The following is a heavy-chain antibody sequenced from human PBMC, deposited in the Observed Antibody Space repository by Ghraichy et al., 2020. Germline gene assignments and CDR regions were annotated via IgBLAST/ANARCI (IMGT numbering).Heavy chain of an antibody. CDR1: GGSISSYY. CDR3: ARVRSRGIADY. D-gene: IGHD6-13*01. Sequence: ESLNISCTVSGGSISSYYWSWIRQPPGKGLEWIGYIYYSGSTNYNPSLKSRVTISVDTSKNQFSLKLSSVTAADTAVYYCARVRSRGIADYWGQGTLVTVSS. V-gene: IGHV4-59*01. J-gene: IGHJ4*02. CDR2: IYYSGST.